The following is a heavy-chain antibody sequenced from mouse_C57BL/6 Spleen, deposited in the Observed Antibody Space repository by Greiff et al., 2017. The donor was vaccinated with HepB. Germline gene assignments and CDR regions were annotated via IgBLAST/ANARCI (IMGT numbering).Heavy chain of an antibody. CDR1: GYAFSSSW. D-gene: IGHD1-1*01. J-gene: IGHJ3*01. CDR2: IYPGDGDT. V-gene: IGHV1-82*01. Sequence: QVQLKQSGPELVKPGASVKISCKASGYAFSSSWMNWVKQRPGKGLEWIGRIYPGDGDTNYNGKFKGKATLTADKSSSTAYMQLSSLTSEDSAVYFCARNDGSSPAWFAYWGQGTLVTVSA. CDR3: ARNDGSSPAWFAY.